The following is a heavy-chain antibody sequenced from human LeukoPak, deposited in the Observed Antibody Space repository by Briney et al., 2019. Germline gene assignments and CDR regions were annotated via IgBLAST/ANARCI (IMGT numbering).Heavy chain of an antibody. V-gene: IGHV3-30*04. D-gene: IGHD3-9*01. Sequence: GGSLRLSCAASGFTFSSYAMHWVRQAPGKGLEWVAVISYDGSNKYYADSVKGRFTISRDNAKNSLYLQMNSLRAEDTAVYYCAKALTGYDILTGYYDFDYWGQGTLVTVSS. CDR3: AKALTGYDILTGYYDFDY. J-gene: IGHJ4*02. CDR2: ISYDGSNK. CDR1: GFTFSSYA.